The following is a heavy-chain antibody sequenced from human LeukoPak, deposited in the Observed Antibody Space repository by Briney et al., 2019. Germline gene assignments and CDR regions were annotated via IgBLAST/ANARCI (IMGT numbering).Heavy chain of an antibody. V-gene: IGHV4-39*07. CDR1: GGSIISSSYY. Sequence: SETLSLTCTVSGGSIISSSYYWGWIRQPPGKGLEWIGSIYYSGNTDYNPSLKSRVTISVETSKNQFSLKLSSVTAADTAVYYCASRGYDSSGPWGQGTLVTVSS. J-gene: IGHJ5*02. D-gene: IGHD3-22*01. CDR2: IYYSGNT. CDR3: ASRGYDSSGP.